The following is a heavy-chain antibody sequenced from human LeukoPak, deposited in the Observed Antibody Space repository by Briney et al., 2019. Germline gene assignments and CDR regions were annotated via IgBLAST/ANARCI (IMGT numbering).Heavy chain of an antibody. CDR3: ARDRAAGSLFDY. CDR2: IYSGGRT. J-gene: IGHJ4*02. CDR1: GFTVSSNY. V-gene: IGHV3-66*01. D-gene: IGHD6-13*01. Sequence: GGSLRLSCAASGFTVSSNYINWVRQAPGKGLEWVSVIYSGGRTHYADSVKGRFTISRDNSKNTLYLQMNSLRAEDTAVYYCARDRAAGSLFDYWGQGTLVTVS.